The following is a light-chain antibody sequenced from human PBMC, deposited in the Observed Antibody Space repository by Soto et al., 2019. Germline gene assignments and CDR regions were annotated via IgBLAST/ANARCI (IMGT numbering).Light chain of an antibody. CDR2: EVT. CDR3: NSYTSASSPFV. Sequence: QSALTQPASVSGSPGQSITISCTGTSSDVGGYNYVSWYQHHPGKAPKLMLYEVTNRPSGVSHRFSGSKSGNTASLTISGLQAEDEADYYCNSYTSASSPFVFGTGTKVTDL. CDR1: SSDVGGYNY. J-gene: IGLJ1*01. V-gene: IGLV2-14*01.